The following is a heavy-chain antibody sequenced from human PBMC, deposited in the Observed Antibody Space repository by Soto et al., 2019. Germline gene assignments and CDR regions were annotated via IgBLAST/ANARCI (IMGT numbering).Heavy chain of an antibody. J-gene: IGHJ6*02. CDR2: IYYSGST. CDR3: ARRQTYYDILTGYYYYYYGMDV. V-gene: IGHV4-39*01. D-gene: IGHD3-9*01. Sequence: LTCTVSGGSISSYYWGWIRQPPGEGLEWIGSIYYSGSTYYNPSLKSRVTISVDTSKNQFSLKLSSVTAADTAVYYCARRQTYYDILTGYYYYYYGMDVWGQGTTVTVSS. CDR1: GGSISSYY.